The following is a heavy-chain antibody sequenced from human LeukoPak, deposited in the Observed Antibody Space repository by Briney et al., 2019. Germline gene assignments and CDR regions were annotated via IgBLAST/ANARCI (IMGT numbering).Heavy chain of an antibody. J-gene: IGHJ3*02. V-gene: IGHV1-24*01. CDR3: ATFSGSSAQAAFDI. CDR2: FDPEDGET. Sequence: ASVKVSCKVSGYTLTELSMHWVRQAPGKGLEWMGGFDPEDGETIYAQKFQGRVTMTEDTSTDTAYMELSSLRSEDTAVYYCATFSGSSAQAAFDIWGQGTMVTVSS. CDR1: GYTLTELS. D-gene: IGHD1-26*01.